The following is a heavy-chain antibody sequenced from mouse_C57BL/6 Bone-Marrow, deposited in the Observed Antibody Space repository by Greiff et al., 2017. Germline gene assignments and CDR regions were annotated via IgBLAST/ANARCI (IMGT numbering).Heavy chain of an antibody. V-gene: IGHV1-55*01. D-gene: IGHD2-10*02. Sequence: QVHVKQPGAELVKPGASVKMSCKASGYTFTSYWITWVKQRPGQGLEWIGDIYPGSGSTNYNEKFKSKATLTVDTASSTGYMQLSSLTSEDSAVYYCARRRAYGHYGGFFAYWGQGTLVTVSA. CDR1: GYTFTSYW. CDR2: IYPGSGST. J-gene: IGHJ3*01. CDR3: ARRRAYGHYGGFFAY.